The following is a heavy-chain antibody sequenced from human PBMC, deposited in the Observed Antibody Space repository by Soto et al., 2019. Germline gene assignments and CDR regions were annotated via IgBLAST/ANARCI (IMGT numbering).Heavy chain of an antibody. CDR2: IRQDGYEK. D-gene: IGHD2-2*01. J-gene: IGHJ6*03. CDR1: GFTFSTYW. Sequence: EVQLVESGGDLVQPGGSLRLSCEASGFTFSTYWMSWVRQAPGKGLEWVATIRQDGYEKHYVDSVRGRFTISRDNAESTLYLQMSSLRAEDTALYYCVRGGGKSSCSYYLDVWGKGTTVIVSS. V-gene: IGHV3-7*01. CDR3: VRGGGKSSCSYYLDV.